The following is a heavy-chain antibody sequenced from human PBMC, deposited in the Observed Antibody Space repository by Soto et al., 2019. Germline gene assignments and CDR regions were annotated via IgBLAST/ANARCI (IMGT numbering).Heavy chain of an antibody. Sequence: TLCLACTFSVGSITTGGYYWSWIRQLPGKGLEWIGHRYYSESTYYNPSLKSRVSISLDTSKNQFSLKLSFVTAADTAMYYCARTKCSGGSCYSWSLDYWGQGTTVTVSS. V-gene: IGHV4-31*03. CDR1: VGSITTGGYY. CDR2: RYYSEST. CDR3: ARTKCSGGSCYSWSLDY. D-gene: IGHD2-15*01. J-gene: IGHJ4*02.